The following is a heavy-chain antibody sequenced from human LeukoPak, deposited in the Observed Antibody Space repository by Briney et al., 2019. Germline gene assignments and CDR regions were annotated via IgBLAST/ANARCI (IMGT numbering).Heavy chain of an antibody. CDR2: VSTNGDVT. J-gene: IGHJ4*02. V-gene: IGHV3-23*01. CDR3: AKLSLSGRSQSADY. CDR1: GLTFNSHS. Sequence: PGGSLRLSCVASGLTFNSHSMCWVRQAPGMGLEWVSVVSTNGDVTFYADSVKGRFTISRDNSKNTLFLQMNSLRAEDTAVYYCAKLSLSGRSQSADYWGQGTLVTVSS. D-gene: IGHD3-10*01.